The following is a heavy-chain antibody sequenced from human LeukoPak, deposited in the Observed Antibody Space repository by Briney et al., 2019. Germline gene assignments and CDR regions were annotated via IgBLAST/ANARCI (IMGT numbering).Heavy chain of an antibody. J-gene: IGHJ4*02. Sequence: SETLSLTCTVSGASISTYYWSWIRQPPGKGLEWIGYIYYSGSTNYNPSLKGRVTMSVDTSKNQFSLRLTSVTAADTAVYYCARGQRNYFRAVDVWGQGPLVTVSS. CDR1: GASISTYY. CDR2: IYYSGST. V-gene: IGHV4-59*01. CDR3: ARGQRNYFRAVDV. D-gene: IGHD1-7*01.